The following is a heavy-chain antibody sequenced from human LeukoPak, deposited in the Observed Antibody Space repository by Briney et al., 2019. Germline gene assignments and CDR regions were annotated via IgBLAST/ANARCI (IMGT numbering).Heavy chain of an antibody. D-gene: IGHD6-19*01. V-gene: IGHV1-2*02. CDR3: AREVPGIAVAGTIDY. CDR2: INPNSGGT. CDR1: GYTFTGYY. Sequence: ASVKVSCKASGYTFTGYYMHWVRQAPGQGLEWMGWINPNSGGTNYAQKLQGRVTMTRDTSISTAYMELSRLRSDDTAVYYCAREVPGIAVAGTIDYWGQGTLVTVSS. J-gene: IGHJ4*02.